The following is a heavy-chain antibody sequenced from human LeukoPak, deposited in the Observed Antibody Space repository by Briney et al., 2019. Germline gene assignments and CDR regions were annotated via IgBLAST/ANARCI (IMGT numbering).Heavy chain of an antibody. V-gene: IGHV3-30*18. CDR2: ISYDGSNK. CDR3: AKIHRLRYFDWLSPNIYYYGMDV. CDR1: GFTFSSYG. D-gene: IGHD3-9*01. J-gene: IGHJ6*02. Sequence: PGGSLRLSCAASGFTFSSYGMHWVRQAPGKGLEWVAVISYDGSNKYYADSVKGRFTISRDNSKNTLYLQMNSLRAEDTAVYYCAKIHRLRYFDWLSPNIYYYGMDVWGQGTTVTVSS.